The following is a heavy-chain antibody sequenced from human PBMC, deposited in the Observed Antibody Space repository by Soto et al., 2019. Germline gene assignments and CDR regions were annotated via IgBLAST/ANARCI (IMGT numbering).Heavy chain of an antibody. CDR2: IYYSGST. D-gene: IGHD2-2*01. J-gene: IGHJ5*02. CDR3: ARVRYCSSTSCYPRVPWFDP. Sequence: SETLSLTCTVSGGSISSGGYYWGWIRQHPGKGLEWIGYIYYSGSTYYNPSLKSRVTISVDTSKNQFSLKLSSVTAADTAVYYCARVRYCSSTSCYPRVPWFDPWGQGTLVTVSS. V-gene: IGHV4-31*03. CDR1: GGSISSGGYY.